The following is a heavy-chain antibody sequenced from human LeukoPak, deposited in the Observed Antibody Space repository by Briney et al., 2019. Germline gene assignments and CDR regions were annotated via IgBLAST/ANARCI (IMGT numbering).Heavy chain of an antibody. V-gene: IGHV4-30-2*03. CDR3: ARRPLVATITDYFDY. Sequence: SETLSLTCAVSGGSISSGGYSWSWIRQPPGKGLEWIGYIYHSGSTYYNPSLKSRVTISVDTSKNQFSLKLSSVTAADTAVYYCARRPLVATITDYFDYWGQGTLVTVSS. D-gene: IGHD5-12*01. CDR1: GGSISSGGYS. CDR2: IYHSGST. J-gene: IGHJ4*02.